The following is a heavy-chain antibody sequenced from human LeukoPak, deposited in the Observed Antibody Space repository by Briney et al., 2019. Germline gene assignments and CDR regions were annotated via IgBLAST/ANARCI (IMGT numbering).Heavy chain of an antibody. V-gene: IGHV4-34*11. CDR1: AGSFNGYY. J-gene: IGHJ5*02. CDR2: IFYTGNT. CDR3: VRGLVVGAGRLDP. Sequence: PSETLSLTCAVYAGSFNGYYWSWVRQPPGKGLEWIGYIFYTGNTNYSPSLKSRLTISVDTSKNQFSLNLSSVTTADTGVYFCVRGLVVGAGRLDPWGQGTLAIVSS. D-gene: IGHD3-22*01.